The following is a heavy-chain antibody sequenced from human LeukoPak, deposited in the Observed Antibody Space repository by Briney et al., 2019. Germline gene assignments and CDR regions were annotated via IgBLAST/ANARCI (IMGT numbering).Heavy chain of an antibody. Sequence: SQTLSITCTVSGGSISSGGYYWSWIRQHPGKGLEWIGYIYYSGSTYYNPSLKSRVTISVDTSKNQFSLKLSSVTAADTAVYYCARTVVVVAATPLDYFDYWGQGTLVTVSS. D-gene: IGHD2-15*01. CDR3: ARTVVVVAATPLDYFDY. J-gene: IGHJ4*02. V-gene: IGHV4-31*03. CDR2: IYYSGST. CDR1: GGSISSGGYY.